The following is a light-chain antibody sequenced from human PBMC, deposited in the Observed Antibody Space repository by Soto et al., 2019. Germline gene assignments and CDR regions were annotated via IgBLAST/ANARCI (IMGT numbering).Light chain of an antibody. J-gene: IGKJ1*01. V-gene: IGKV3-15*01. CDR1: QRVSSK. CDR3: QHYNNWPA. CDR2: GAS. Sequence: EIVMTQSPATLSVSPGERATLSCRASQRVSSKLAWYQQKPGQAPRLLIYGASTRATGIPARFSGSGSGTEFTPAISSLQSEDFAVYYCQHYNNWPAFGHGTMGAIK.